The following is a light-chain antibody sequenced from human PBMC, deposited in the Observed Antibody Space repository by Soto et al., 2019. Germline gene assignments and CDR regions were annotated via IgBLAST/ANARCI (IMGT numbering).Light chain of an antibody. CDR2: DVS. J-gene: IGKJ1*01. CDR3: QQYGSSPRT. V-gene: IGKV3-20*01. CDR1: QSVRTY. Sequence: EFVLTQSPATLSLSPGERATLSCRASQSVRTYLAWYQQKPGQAPRLLIYDVSIRATGIPDRFSGSGSGTDFTLTITRLEPEDFAVYYCQQYGSSPRTFGQGTKVDIK.